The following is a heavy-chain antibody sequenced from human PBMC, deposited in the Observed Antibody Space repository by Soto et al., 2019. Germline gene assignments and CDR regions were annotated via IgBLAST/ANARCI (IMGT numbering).Heavy chain of an antibody. V-gene: IGHV3-21*06. CDR1: GFTFTRYS. CDR2: ISSTTNYI. Sequence: LRLSCAASGFTFTRYSMNWVRQAPGKGLEWVSSISSTTNYIYYGDSMKGRFTISRDNAKNSLYLEMNSLRAEDTAVYYCARESEDLTSNFDYWGQGTLVTVSS. CDR3: ARESEDLTSNFDY. J-gene: IGHJ4*02.